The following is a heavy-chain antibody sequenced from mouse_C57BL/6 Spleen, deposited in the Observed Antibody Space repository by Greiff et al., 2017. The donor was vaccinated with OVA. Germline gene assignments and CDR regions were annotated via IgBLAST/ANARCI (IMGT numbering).Heavy chain of an antibody. D-gene: IGHD1-1*01. CDR2: IDPSDSET. J-gene: IGHJ1*03. CDR1: GYTFTSYW. CDR3: ARWGGYYGSSYDWYFDV. V-gene: IGHV1-52*01. Sequence: QVQLQQPGAELVRPGSSVKLSCKASGYTFTSYWMHWVKQRPIQGLEWIGNIDPSDSETHYNQKFKDKATLTVDKSSSTAYMQLSSLTSEDSAVYYCARWGGYYGSSYDWYFDVWGTGTTVTVSS.